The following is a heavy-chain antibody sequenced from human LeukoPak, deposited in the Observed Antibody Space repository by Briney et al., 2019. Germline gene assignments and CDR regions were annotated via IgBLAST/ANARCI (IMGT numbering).Heavy chain of an antibody. CDR1: GFTFS. J-gene: IGHJ4*02. CDR3: AKDGNWASVS. CDR2: IRHDGTDQ. D-gene: IGHD7-27*01. Sequence: GGSLRLSCVGSGFTFSVHWVRQVPGKGLEWLTFIRHDGTDQHYADSVRGRFTISRDNSKNTVYLQMNSLRPEDTALYYCAKDGNWASVSGGRGTLVTVSS. V-gene: IGHV3-30*02.